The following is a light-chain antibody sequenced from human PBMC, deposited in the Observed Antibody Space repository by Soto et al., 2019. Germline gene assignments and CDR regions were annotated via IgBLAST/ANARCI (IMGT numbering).Light chain of an antibody. CDR2: AAS. CDR1: HDITKY. Sequence: DIQMTPAPSSLSASVGDRVTITCQASHDITKYLAWYQQKPGKVPKLLIYAASTLQSGVPSRFSGSGSGTDLTLTISSLQPEDVATYYCQKYNSGPTFGQGSKVDI. J-gene: IGKJ1*01. V-gene: IGKV1-27*01. CDR3: QKYNSGPT.